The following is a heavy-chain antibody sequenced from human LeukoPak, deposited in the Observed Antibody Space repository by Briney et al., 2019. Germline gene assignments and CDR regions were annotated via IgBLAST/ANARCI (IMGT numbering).Heavy chain of an antibody. CDR3: ARGGWSRGWFDP. CDR2: ITMSGSVI. CDR1: GFNFRDYY. D-gene: IGHD6-19*01. V-gene: IGHV3-11*01. J-gene: IGHJ5*02. Sequence: GWTPRPFCAVSGFNFRDYYMSWIRQAPGKGLNWISYITMSGSVIQYSSSVKGRFTTSRDNARNSLYLQMNSLRADDTAVYYCARGGWSRGWFDPWGQGTLVTVSS.